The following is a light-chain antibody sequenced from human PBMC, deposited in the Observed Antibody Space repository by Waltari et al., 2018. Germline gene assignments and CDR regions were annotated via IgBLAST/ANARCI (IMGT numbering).Light chain of an antibody. Sequence: DIVMTQSPDSLAVSLGERATINCKSSQSVLYSSNNKNYLAWYQQKPGQPPKLLIYWASTRESGVPDRFSGSGSGTDFTRTISSLQAEDVAVYYCQQYYITPQTFGQGTKLAIK. CDR2: WAS. CDR3: QQYYITPQT. J-gene: IGKJ2*01. CDR1: QSVLYSSNNKNY. V-gene: IGKV4-1*01.